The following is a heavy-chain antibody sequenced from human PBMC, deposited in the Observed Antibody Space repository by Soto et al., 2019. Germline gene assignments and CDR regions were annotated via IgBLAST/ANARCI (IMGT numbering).Heavy chain of an antibody. J-gene: IGHJ6*02. D-gene: IGHD1-7*01. CDR2: IYYSGST. V-gene: IGHV4-59*01. Sequence: SETLSLTCTVYGGSISSYYWSWIRQPPGKGLEWIGYIYYSGSTKYNPSLKSRVTISVDTSKNQFSLKLSSVTAADTAVYYCARGGAGTTTDYYYYYGMDVWGQGTTVTVSS. CDR1: GGSISSYY. CDR3: ARGGAGTTTDYYYYYGMDV.